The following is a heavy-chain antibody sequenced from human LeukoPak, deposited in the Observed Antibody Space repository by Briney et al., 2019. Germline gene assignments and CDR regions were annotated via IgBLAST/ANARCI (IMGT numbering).Heavy chain of an antibody. V-gene: IGHV5-51*01. CDR3: ARRQAALDV. CDR1: GXSFTTYC. J-gene: IGHJ6*02. CDR2: IYPGDSDT. Sequence: GESLKISFKGPGXSFTTYCIAWVRQMPGKGLEWMGIIYPGDSDTRYSPSFQGHITISADKSISTAYLRWSSLKASDTALYYCARRQAALDVWGQGTSVTVSS.